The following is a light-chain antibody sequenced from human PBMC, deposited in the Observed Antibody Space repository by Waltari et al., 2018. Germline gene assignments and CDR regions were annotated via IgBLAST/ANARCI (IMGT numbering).Light chain of an antibody. CDR2: AAS. Sequence: DIQMTQSPSSLPASVGDRVTITCRASQSISTNLNWYQQKPGKAPKLLIFAASNLQSGVPSRFRGSASGRDFTLIISSLQPEDFATYYCQQTYSHFRTFGQGTKVEIK. CDR1: QSISTN. J-gene: IGKJ1*01. CDR3: QQTYSHFRT. V-gene: IGKV1-39*01.